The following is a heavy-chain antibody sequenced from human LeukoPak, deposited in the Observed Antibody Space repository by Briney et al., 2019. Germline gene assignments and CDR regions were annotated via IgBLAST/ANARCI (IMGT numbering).Heavy chain of an antibody. J-gene: IGHJ4*02. V-gene: IGHV4-4*02. Sequence: WVRQPPGKGLEWIGEIYHSGRTNYNPSLKSRVTISVDKPKNQFSLKLSSVTAADTAVYYCARESGRSFDYWGQGTLVTVSS. CDR2: IYHSGRT. CDR3: ARESGRSFDY.